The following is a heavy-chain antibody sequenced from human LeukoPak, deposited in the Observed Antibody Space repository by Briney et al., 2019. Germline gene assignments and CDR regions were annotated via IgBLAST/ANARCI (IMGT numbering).Heavy chain of an antibody. V-gene: IGHV1-69*04. CDR2: IIPMLGTV. CDR3: ARDQKVGATPYFGMDV. CDR1: GATFSSYA. D-gene: IGHD1-26*01. J-gene: IGHJ6*02. Sequence: GASVKVFCKASGATFSSYAINWVRQAPGQGLEWMGRIIPMLGTVNYAQKVQGRVTIIADKFTSTAYMEVSSLRSEDTAVYYCARDQKVGATPYFGMDVWGQGTTVTVSS.